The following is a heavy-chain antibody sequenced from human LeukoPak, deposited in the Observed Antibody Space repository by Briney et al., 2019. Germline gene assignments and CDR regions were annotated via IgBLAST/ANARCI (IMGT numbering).Heavy chain of an antibody. CDR3: AREARFYGSGSYYNWYYYYYYYMDV. V-gene: IGHV3-74*01. Sequence: GGSLRLSCAAFGFIFDDYGMSWVRQAPGKGLVWVSRINSDGSSTSYADSVKGRFTISRDNAKNTLYLQMNSLRAEDTAVYYCAREARFYGSGSYYNWYYYYYYYMDVWGKGTTVTVSS. CDR2: INSDGSST. CDR1: GFIFDDYG. D-gene: IGHD3-10*01. J-gene: IGHJ6*03.